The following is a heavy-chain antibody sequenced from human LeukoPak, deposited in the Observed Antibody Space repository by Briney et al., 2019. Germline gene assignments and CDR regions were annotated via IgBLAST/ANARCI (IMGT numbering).Heavy chain of an antibody. CDR2: IYYSGST. V-gene: IGHV4-59*12. Sequence: SETLSLTCTVSGGSISSYYWSWIRQPPGKGLEWIGYIYYSGSTNYNPSLKSRVTISVDTSKNQFSLKLSSVTAADTAVYYCARGLSYCSGGSCYLFDYWGQGTLVTVSS. D-gene: IGHD2-15*01. CDR3: ARGLSYCSGGSCYLFDY. CDR1: GGSISSYY. J-gene: IGHJ4*02.